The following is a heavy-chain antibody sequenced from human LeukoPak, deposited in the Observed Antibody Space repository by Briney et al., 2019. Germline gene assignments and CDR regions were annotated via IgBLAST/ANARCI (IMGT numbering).Heavy chain of an antibody. Sequence: ASVKVSCKASGGTFSSYAISWVRQAPGQGLEWMGGIIPIFGTANYAQKFQGRVTITADESTSTAYMELSSLRSEDTAVYYCARGATKGGYFDYWGQGTLVTVSS. D-gene: IGHD1-26*01. J-gene: IGHJ4*02. CDR3: ARGATKGGYFDY. V-gene: IGHV1-69*13. CDR1: GGTFSSYA. CDR2: IIPIFGTA.